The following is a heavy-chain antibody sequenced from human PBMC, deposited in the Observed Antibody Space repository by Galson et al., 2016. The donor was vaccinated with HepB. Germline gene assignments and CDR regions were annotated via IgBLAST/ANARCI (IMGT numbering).Heavy chain of an antibody. V-gene: IGHV3-23*01. CDR2: INGSGDNT. J-gene: IGHJ4*02. CDR1: GFTFSSYA. Sequence: SLRLSCAASGFTFSSYAMSWVRQAPGKGLKWVSGINGSGDNTYYADSVKGRFTISRDNSKNTLYLQMNSLRAEDTAVYYCAKPQVIFLAAAGDFDYWGQGTLVTVSS. CDR3: AKPQVIFLAAAGDFDY. D-gene: IGHD6-13*01.